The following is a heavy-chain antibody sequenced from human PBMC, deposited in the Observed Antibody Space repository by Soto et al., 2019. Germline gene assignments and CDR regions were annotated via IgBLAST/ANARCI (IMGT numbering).Heavy chain of an antibody. CDR1: GYSISSGYY. CDR3: AGGTIAAAGIVFDP. J-gene: IGHJ5*02. V-gene: IGHV4-38-2*01. D-gene: IGHD6-13*01. CDR2: IHHSGST. Sequence: LSLTCAVSGYSISSGYYWGWIRQPPGKGLEWIGSIHHSGSTYYNPSLKSRVTISVDTSKNQFSLKLSSVTAADTAVYYCAGGTIAAAGIVFDPWGQGTLVTVSS.